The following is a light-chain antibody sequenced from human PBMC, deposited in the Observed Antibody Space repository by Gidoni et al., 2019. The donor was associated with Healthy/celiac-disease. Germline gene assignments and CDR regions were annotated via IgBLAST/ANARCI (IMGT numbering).Light chain of an antibody. CDR2: WAS. V-gene: IGKV4-1*01. Sequence: DIAMTQSLASPAVALAERATINCKSSQSVLYSSNNKNYLSWYQQNPGQPPKLLIYWASTRESRVPDRCSGSWAGADFTLTISSLQAEYVAVYYCQQYYCTRYTFGQGTKLEIK. J-gene: IGKJ2*01. CDR1: QSVLYSSNNKNY. CDR3: QQYYCTRYT.